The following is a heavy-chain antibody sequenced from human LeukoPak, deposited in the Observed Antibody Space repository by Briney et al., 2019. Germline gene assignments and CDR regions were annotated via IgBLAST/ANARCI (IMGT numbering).Heavy chain of an antibody. CDR2: IYWDDDK. CDR1: GGSFSDTYW. J-gene: IGHJ3*02. CDR3: AHSEDTALVHDAFDI. V-gene: IGHV2-5*08. Sequence: TLSLTCAVYGGSFSDTYWSWIRQPPGKALEWLALIYWDDDKRYSPSLKSRLSITKDTSKNQVVLTMTNMDPVDTATYYCAHSEDTALVHDAFDIWGQGTMVTVSS. D-gene: IGHD5-18*01.